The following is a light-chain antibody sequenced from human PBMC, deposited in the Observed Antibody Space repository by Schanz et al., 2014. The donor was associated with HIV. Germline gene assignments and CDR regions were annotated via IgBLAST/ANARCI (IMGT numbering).Light chain of an antibody. CDR3: LLSYPDVRGV. V-gene: IGLV7-46*01. CDR2: DTD. J-gene: IGLJ3*02. CDR1: TGAVTSGHY. Sequence: QTVVTQEPSLTVSPGGTVTLTCGSSTGAVTSGHYPYWFQQTPGQAPRTLIFDTDDYHPWTPARFSGSLLGGKAALTLSGAQPEDEADYYCLLSYPDVRGVFGGGTKLTVL.